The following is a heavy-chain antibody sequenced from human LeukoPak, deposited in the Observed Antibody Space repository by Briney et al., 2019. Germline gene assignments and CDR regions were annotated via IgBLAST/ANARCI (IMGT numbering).Heavy chain of an antibody. CDR3: ARGGGLPHYYYYGMDV. CDR2: IYYSGST. D-gene: IGHD3-16*01. V-gene: IGHV4-30-4*01. J-gene: IGHJ6*02. Sequence: PSETLSLTCTVSGGSISSGDYYWSWIRQPPGKGLEWIGYIYYSGSTYYNPSLKSRVTISVDTSKNQFSLTLSSVTAADTAVYYCARGGGLPHYYYYGMDVWGQGTTVTVSS. CDR1: GGSISSGDYY.